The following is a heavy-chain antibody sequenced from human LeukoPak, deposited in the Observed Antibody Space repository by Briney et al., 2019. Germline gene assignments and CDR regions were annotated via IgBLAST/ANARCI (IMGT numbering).Heavy chain of an antibody. CDR1: GFTFSSYE. V-gene: IGHV3-48*03. J-gene: IGHJ4*02. CDR3: ARDRRVVRGDVFDY. D-gene: IGHD3-10*01. Sequence: GGSLRLSCAASGFTFSSYEMNWVRQAPGKGLERVSYISSSGSTMYYADSVKGRFTISRDNAKNSLYLQMNSLRAEDTAVYYCARDRRVVRGDVFDYWGQGILVTVSS. CDR2: ISSSGSTM.